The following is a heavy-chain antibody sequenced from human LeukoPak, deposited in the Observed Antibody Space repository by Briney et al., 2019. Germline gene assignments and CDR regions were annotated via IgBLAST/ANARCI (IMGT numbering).Heavy chain of an antibody. CDR1: GFTFSSYA. D-gene: IGHD6-6*01. V-gene: IGHV3-23*01. J-gene: IGHJ6*03. CDR2: ISGSGGST. CDR3: AKGYSSSPPYYYYYYYMDV. Sequence: PGGSLRLSCAASGFTFSSYAMSWVRQAPGKGLEWASAISGSGGSTYYADSVKGRFTISRDNSKNTLYLQMNSLRAEDTAVYYCAKGYSSSPPYYYYYYYMDVWGKGTTGTISS.